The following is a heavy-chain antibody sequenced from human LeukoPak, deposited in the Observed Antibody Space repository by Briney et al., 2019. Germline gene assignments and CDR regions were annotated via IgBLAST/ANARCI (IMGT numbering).Heavy chain of an antibody. Sequence: SETLSLTCTVSGGSISSYYWSWIRQPAGKGLEWIGRIYTSGSTNYNPSLKSRVTMSVDTSKNQFSLKLSSVTAADTAVYYCAREVPAAIVAWFDPWGQGTLVTVSS. J-gene: IGHJ5*02. D-gene: IGHD2-2*01. CDR2: IYTSGST. CDR1: GGSISSYY. CDR3: AREVPAAIVAWFDP. V-gene: IGHV4-4*07.